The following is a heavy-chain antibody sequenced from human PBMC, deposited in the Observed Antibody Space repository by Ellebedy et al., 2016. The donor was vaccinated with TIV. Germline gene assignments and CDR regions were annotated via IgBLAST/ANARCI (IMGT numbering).Heavy chain of an antibody. Sequence: GESLKISCAASGFAFSSFWMAWVRQAPGKGLEWVANMNQDGSQKYHVDSMKGRFTISRDNAKNSLYLQMNSLRADDTAVYYCARAGYESAYDIWGQGTRVTVSS. CDR2: MNQDGSQK. CDR1: GFAFSSFW. CDR3: ARAGYESAYDI. V-gene: IGHV3-7*03. J-gene: IGHJ3*02. D-gene: IGHD2-15*01.